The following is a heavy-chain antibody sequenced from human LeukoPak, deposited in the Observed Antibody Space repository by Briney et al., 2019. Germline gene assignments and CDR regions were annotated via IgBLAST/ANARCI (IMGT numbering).Heavy chain of an antibody. Sequence: PGGSLRLSCADSGSNFEDYGMSWVRQAPGKGLEWVSGINWNGGDTDYADSVKGRFTISRDNAKNSLYLQMNSLRAEDTALYYCARGPSGYHNTGGQGTLVTVSS. D-gene: IGHD5-12*01. CDR2: INWNGGDT. CDR3: ARGPSGYHNT. CDR1: GSNFEDYG. V-gene: IGHV3-20*04. J-gene: IGHJ4*02.